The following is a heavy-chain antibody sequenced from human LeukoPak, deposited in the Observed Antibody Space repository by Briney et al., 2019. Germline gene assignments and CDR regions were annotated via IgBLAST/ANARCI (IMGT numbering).Heavy chain of an antibody. CDR1: GFTFSHYG. CDR3: ARNYGDYYYYFYGMDV. V-gene: IGHV3-33*01. J-gene: IGHJ6*04. CDR2: IWYDGSNK. Sequence: GGSLRLSCGTSGFTFSHYGIHWVRQAPGKGREWVASIWYDGSNKYHADSVKGRFTISRDNSKNTVYLEMISLRVEDTAVYYCARNYGDYYYYFYGMDVWGKGTTVTVSS. D-gene: IGHD4-17*01.